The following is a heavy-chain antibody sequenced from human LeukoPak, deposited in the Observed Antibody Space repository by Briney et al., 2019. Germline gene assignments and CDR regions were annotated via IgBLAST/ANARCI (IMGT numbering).Heavy chain of an antibody. CDR3: ARDRGIYCGGDCYFYYYYYMDV. J-gene: IGHJ6*03. CDR1: GFTFSSYA. V-gene: IGHV3-48*01. CDR2: ISISSSTI. Sequence: AGGSLRLSCAASGFTFSSYAMNWVRQPPGKGREGVSNISISSSTIYYADSVKGRFTISRDNAKNSLYLQMNSLRAEDTAVYYCARDRGIYCGGDCYFYYYYYMDVWGKGTTVTVSS. D-gene: IGHD2-21*02.